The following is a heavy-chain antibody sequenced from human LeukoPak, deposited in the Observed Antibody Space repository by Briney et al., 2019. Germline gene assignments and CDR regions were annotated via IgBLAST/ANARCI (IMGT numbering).Heavy chain of an antibody. Sequence: SETLSLTCTVSGGSISSYYWSWIRQPPGKGLEWIGYIYYSGSTNYNPSLKSRVTISVDTSKNQFSLKLSSVTAADTAVYYCARDEGSFDYWGQGTLVTVSS. CDR2: IYYSGST. J-gene: IGHJ4*02. V-gene: IGHV4-59*01. CDR1: GGSISSYY. CDR3: ARDEGSFDY.